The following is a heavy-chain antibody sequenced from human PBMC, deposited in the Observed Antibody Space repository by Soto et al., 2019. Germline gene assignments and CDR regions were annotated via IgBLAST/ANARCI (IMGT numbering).Heavy chain of an antibody. Sequence: PGGSLRLSCAASGFTFSTYWMHWVRQTPGKGLVWVASISSSSSYIEYADSLKGRFTISRDNAKNSVHLQMRSLRAEDTAVYYCARGSFFYETSGYYPPDYWGQGTLVTVSS. V-gene: IGHV3-21*01. CDR1: GFTFSTYW. D-gene: IGHD3-22*01. CDR3: ARGSFFYETSGYYPPDY. J-gene: IGHJ4*02. CDR2: ISSSSSYI.